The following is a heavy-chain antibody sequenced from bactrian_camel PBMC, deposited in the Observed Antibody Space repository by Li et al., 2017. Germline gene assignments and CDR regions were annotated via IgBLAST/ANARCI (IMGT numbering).Heavy chain of an antibody. J-gene: IGHJ4*01. Sequence: QLVESGGGSVEAGGSLRLSCAASRPGLYYCLGWIRQAPGKAREGVAGISVDFRTSYVDSVKGRFTIARDDAKSMVYLQMERLKSEDTALYYCTTRISECVYYTSSDGCYSHRGQGTQVTVS. CDR1: RPGLYYC. D-gene: IGHD2*01. V-gene: IGHV3S53*01. CDR2: ISVDFRT.